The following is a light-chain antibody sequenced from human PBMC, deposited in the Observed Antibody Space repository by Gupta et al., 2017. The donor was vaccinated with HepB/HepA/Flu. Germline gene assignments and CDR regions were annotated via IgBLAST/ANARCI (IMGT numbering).Light chain of an antibody. J-gene: IGLJ3*02. CDR1: SSNIGSNT. V-gene: IGLV1-44*01. CDR2: SNN. CDR3: AAWDDSLNGLWV. Sequence: QSVLTQPPSASRTPGPRVTIPCSGSSSNIGSNTVNWYQQLPGTAPKLLIYSNNQRPSGVADRFSGSKSGTAASLAISGLQSEDEADYYCAAWDDSLNGLWVFGGGTKLTVL.